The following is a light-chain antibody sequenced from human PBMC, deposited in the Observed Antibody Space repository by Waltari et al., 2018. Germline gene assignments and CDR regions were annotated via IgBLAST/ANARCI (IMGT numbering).Light chain of an antibody. CDR3: QQYDKWPPYT. Sequence: EIVMTQSPATLSVFPGARATLSCRASQSITTKLAWYQQRPGQAPRPLIYGASTRATGIPARFTGSGSGTEFTLTITSLQSEDFAVYFCQQYDKWPPYTFGQGTKLEIK. V-gene: IGKV3-15*01. CDR2: GAS. CDR1: QSITTK. J-gene: IGKJ2*01.